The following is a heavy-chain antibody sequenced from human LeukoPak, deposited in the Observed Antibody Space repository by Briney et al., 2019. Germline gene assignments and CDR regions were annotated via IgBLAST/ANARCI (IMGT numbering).Heavy chain of an antibody. V-gene: IGHV3-23*01. D-gene: IGHD6-13*01. Sequence: GGSLRLSCAASGFTFSSYAMSWVRQAPGKGLEWVLGISGSGGSTYLADSVKGRFTISRDNSKNMLYLQMNSLRAEDTAVYYCAKDSRSSSSRGAFDYWGQGTLVTVSS. CDR3: AKDSRSSSSRGAFDY. J-gene: IGHJ4*02. CDR2: ISGSGGST. CDR1: GFTFSSYA.